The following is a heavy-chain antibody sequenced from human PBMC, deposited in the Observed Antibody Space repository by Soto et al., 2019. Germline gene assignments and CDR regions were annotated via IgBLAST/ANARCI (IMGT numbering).Heavy chain of an antibody. CDR3: ARDHVANYYVSSGPGYYYYYGMDV. D-gene: IGHD3-22*01. CDR2: IWDDGSNK. V-gene: IGHV3-33*01. CDR1: TFTFRSYG. J-gene: IGHJ6*02. Sequence: XGSLRLSCAASTFTFRSYGIHWVRQAPGKGLEWVAVIWDDGSNKYYADSVKGRFTISRDNSKNTLYLQMNSLRAEDTAVYYCARDHVANYYVSSGPGYYYYYGMDVWGQGTTVTVSS.